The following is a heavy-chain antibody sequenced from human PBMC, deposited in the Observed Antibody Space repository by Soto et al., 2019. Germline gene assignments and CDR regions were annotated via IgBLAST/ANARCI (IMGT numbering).Heavy chain of an antibody. CDR2: TSSSGGST. Sequence: GGSLRLSCAASAFTFSSYAMSWVRQAPGKGLEWVSATSSSGGSTYDADSVKGRFTISRDNSKNTLYLQMNSLRVEDTAVYYCAKSERIAAAGTGAWHYSSYMDVWGKGTTVT. D-gene: IGHD6-13*01. CDR3: AKSERIAAAGTGAWHYSSYMDV. CDR1: AFTFSSYA. J-gene: IGHJ6*03. V-gene: IGHV3-23*01.